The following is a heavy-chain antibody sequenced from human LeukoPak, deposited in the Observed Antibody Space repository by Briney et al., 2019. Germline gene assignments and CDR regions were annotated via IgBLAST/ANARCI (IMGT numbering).Heavy chain of an antibody. V-gene: IGHV4-39*01. D-gene: IGHD4-11*01. J-gene: IGHJ4*02. Sequence: PETLSLTCSVSGGSISESNYYWGWIRQPPGKGLEWIGSIYFSGNTYHNSSLKSRVTISVDTSKNQFSLKLNSVTAADTAVYYCVRREYSNKSPFDYWGQGTLVTVSS. CDR3: VRREYSNKSPFDY. CDR1: GGSISESNYY. CDR2: IYFSGNT.